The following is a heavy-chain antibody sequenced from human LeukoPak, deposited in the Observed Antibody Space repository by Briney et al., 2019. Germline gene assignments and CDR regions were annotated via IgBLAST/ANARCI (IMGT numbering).Heavy chain of an antibody. V-gene: IGHV4-59*08. D-gene: IGHD6-19*01. CDR2: IYYSGST. CDR1: GFTFSSYA. CDR3: ASSSIASGWNYFDY. J-gene: IGHJ4*02. Sequence: PGGSLRLSCAASGFTFSSYAMSWIRQPPGKGLEWIGYIYYSGSTNYNPSLKSRVTISVDTSKNQFSLKLSSVTAADTAVYYCASSSIASGWNYFDYWGQGTLVTVSS.